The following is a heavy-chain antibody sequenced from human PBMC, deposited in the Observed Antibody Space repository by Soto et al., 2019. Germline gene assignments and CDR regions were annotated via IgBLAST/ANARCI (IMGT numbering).Heavy chain of an antibody. J-gene: IGHJ4*02. CDR2: INPSGGST. V-gene: IGHV1-46*03. CDR1: GYTFTSYY. Sequence: ASVKVSCKASGYTFTSYYMHWVRQAPGQGLEWMGIINPSGGSTSYAQKFQGGVTMTRDTSTSTVYMELSSLRSEDTAVFYCARDYDSSGYPRYYFDYWGQGTLVTVSS. D-gene: IGHD3-22*01. CDR3: ARDYDSSGYPRYYFDY.